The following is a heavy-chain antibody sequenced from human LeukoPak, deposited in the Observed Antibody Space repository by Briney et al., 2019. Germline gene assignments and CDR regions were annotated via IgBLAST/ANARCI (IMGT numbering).Heavy chain of an antibody. CDR1: GFTFDDYG. CDR3: AKDSEATITPLSAFDI. D-gene: IGHD4-23*01. J-gene: IGHJ3*02. Sequence: GGSLRLSCAASGFTFDDYGMTWVRKTPGKGQEWVSSISGSGGSTYSADSVKGRFTISRENSNNTLYLQMNSLRADDTAMYYCAKDSEATITPLSAFDIWGQGTMVTVSS. V-gene: IGHV3-23*01. CDR2: ISGSGGST.